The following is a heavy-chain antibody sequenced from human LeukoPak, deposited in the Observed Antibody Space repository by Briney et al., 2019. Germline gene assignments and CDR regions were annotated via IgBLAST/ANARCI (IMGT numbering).Heavy chain of an antibody. D-gene: IGHD3-10*01. V-gene: IGHV4-59*01. CDR3: ARGDGSGSYYYYYYYMDV. Sequence: SSETLSLTCTVSGGSISNKYWSWIRQPPGKGLEWIGYIYYSGSTNYNPSLKSRVTISVDTSKNQFSLKLSSVTAADTAVYYCARGDGSGSYYYYYYYMDVWGKGTTVTISS. CDR1: GGSISNKY. J-gene: IGHJ6*03. CDR2: IYYSGST.